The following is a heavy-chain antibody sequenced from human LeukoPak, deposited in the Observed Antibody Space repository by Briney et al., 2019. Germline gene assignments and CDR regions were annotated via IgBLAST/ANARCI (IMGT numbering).Heavy chain of an antibody. Sequence: ASVKVSCKASGGTFSSYAISWVRQAPGQGLEWMGGIIPIFGTANYAQKFQGRVTITADESTSTAYMELSSLRSEDTAVYYCERSPSPVIVVVRFNWFDPWGQGTLVTVSS. CDR1: GGTFSSYA. D-gene: IGHD3-22*01. CDR2: IIPIFGTA. J-gene: IGHJ5*02. V-gene: IGHV1-69*13. CDR3: ERSPSPVIVVVRFNWFDP.